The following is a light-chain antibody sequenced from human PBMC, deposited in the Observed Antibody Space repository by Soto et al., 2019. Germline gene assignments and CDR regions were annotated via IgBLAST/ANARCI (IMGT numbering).Light chain of an antibody. CDR3: QQYKSYSS. Sequence: DIQMTQSPSTLSASVGDRVTITCRASQRISNWLAWYQHRPGKAPKLLIYDASSLQSGVPSRFSGSGFGTHFSLTIASLQPDDSATYVCQQYKSYSSFGPGT. CDR1: QRISNW. CDR2: DAS. J-gene: IGKJ3*01. V-gene: IGKV1-5*01.